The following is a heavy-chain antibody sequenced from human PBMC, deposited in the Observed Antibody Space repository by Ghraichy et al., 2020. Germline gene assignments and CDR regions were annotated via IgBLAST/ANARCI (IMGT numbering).Heavy chain of an antibody. J-gene: IGHJ6*02. V-gene: IGHV4-34*01. CDR3: ARARPVVTTNYGMDV. D-gene: IGHD4-23*01. CDR1: GGSFSGYY. Sequence: SETLSLTCAVYGGSFSGYYWSWIRQPPGKGLEWIGEINHSGSTNYNPSLKSRVTISVDTSKNQFSLKLSSVTAADTAVYYCARARPVVTTNYGMDVWGQGTTVTVSS. CDR2: INHSGST.